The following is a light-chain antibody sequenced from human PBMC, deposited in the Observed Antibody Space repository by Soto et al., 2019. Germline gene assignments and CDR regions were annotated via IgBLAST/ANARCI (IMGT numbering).Light chain of an antibody. CDR3: QQRRDWPLT. J-gene: IGKJ4*01. CDR2: DAS. CDR1: QSITNS. Sequence: ESVLTQSPATLSLSPGDRATLSCRASQSITNSLAWYRHQPGQPPRLLIYDASKRATGIPARFIGSGSGTHFTLTISSLEPEDVAIYFCQQRRDWPLTFGGGTRVDIK. V-gene: IGKV3-11*01.